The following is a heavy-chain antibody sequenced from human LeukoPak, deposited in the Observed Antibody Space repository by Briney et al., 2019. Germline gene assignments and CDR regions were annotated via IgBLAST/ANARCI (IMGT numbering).Heavy chain of an antibody. J-gene: IGHJ5*02. CDR1: GYTFTSYD. CDR2: MNPNSGNT. V-gene: IGHV1-8*03. CDR3: ARGRITMVRGVIIHWFDP. Sequence: GASVWVSCKASGYTFTSYDINWVRQATGQGLEWMGWMNPNSGNTGHAQKFQGRVTITRNTSISTAYMELSSLRSEDTAVYYCARGRITMVRGVIIHWFDPWGQGTLVTVSS. D-gene: IGHD3-10*01.